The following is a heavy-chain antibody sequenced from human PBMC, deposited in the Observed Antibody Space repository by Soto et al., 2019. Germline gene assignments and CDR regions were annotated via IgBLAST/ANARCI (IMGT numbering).Heavy chain of an antibody. CDR3: ASLPRGYCTNGVCYRVYYYYYMDV. CDR2: INHSVST. CDR1: GGSFSGYY. D-gene: IGHD2-8*01. V-gene: IGHV4-34*01. Sequence: SETLSLTCAVSGGSFSGYYWSWIRQPPGKGLEWIGEINHSVSTNYNPSLKIRVTISVDTSKNQFSLKLSSVTAADTAVYYCASLPRGYCTNGVCYRVYYYYYMDVWGKGTTVTVS. J-gene: IGHJ6*03.